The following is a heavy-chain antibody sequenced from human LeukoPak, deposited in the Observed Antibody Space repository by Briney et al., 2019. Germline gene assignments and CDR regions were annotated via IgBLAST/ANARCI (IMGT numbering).Heavy chain of an antibody. J-gene: IGHJ6*02. V-gene: IGHV1-3*01. D-gene: IGHD3-9*01. CDR2: INAGNGNT. Sequence: RASVKVSCKASGYTFTSYAMHWVRQAPGQRLEWMGWINAGNGNTKYSQKFQGRVTMTRDTSTSTVYMELSSLRSEDTAVYYCARGDPYYDILTGYYRYYYYGMDVWGQGTTVTVSS. CDR1: GYTFTSYA. CDR3: ARGDPYYDILTGYYRYYYYGMDV.